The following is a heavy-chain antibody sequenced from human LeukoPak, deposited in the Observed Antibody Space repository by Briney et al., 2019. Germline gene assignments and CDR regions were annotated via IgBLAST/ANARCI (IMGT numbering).Heavy chain of an antibody. D-gene: IGHD4-17*01. Sequence: SETLSLTCAVCGGSFSGYYWSWIRQPPGKGLEWIGEINHSGSTNYNPSLKSRVTISVDTSKNQFSLRLSSVTAADPAVYYSARDKGTTVTRGAFDIWGQGTMVTVSS. CDR1: GGSFSGYY. J-gene: IGHJ3*02. CDR2: INHSGST. V-gene: IGHV4-34*01. CDR3: ARDKGTTVTRGAFDI.